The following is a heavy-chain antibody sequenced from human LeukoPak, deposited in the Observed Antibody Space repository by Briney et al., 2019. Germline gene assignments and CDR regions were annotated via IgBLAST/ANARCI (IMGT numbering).Heavy chain of an antibody. Sequence: PGRSLRLSCAASGFTFSSYGMHWVRQAPGKGLEWVAVIWYDGSNKYYADSVKGRFTISRDNSKNTLYLQMTSLRAEDTAVYYCAKAGYCSSTTCSPDYYYYYVDVWGKGTTVTVSS. D-gene: IGHD2-2*01. CDR1: GFTFSSYG. V-gene: IGHV3-33*06. J-gene: IGHJ6*03. CDR2: IWYDGSNK. CDR3: AKAGYCSSTTCSPDYYYYYVDV.